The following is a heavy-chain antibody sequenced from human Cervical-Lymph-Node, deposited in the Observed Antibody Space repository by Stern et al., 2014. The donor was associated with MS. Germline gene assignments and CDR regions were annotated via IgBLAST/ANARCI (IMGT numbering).Heavy chain of an antibody. CDR1: GFTFSSYG. CDR3: ARKYGGNPDAFDI. Sequence: VQLVESGGGVVQPGRSLRLSCAASGFTFSSYGMHWVRQAPGKGLEWVAVIWYDGSNQYYADSVKGRFTISRDNSKNPLYLQMNSLRAEDTAVYYCARKYGGNPDAFDIWGQGTMVTVSS. CDR2: IWYDGSNQ. J-gene: IGHJ3*02. V-gene: IGHV3-33*01. D-gene: IGHD4-23*01.